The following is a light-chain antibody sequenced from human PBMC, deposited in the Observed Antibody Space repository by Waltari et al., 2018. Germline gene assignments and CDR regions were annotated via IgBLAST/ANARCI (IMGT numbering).Light chain of an antibody. CDR1: QSLLYSSNNKNY. CDR2: WAS. CDR3: QQYYSSSYT. J-gene: IGKJ2*01. V-gene: IGKV4-1*01. Sequence: DIVMTQSPDSLAVSLGERATINCKSNQSLLYSSNNKNYLAWYQQKAGQPPKLLTYWASTRDYGVPDRFSASGSGTDFTLTISSLQAEDVAVYYCQQYYSSSYTFGQGTKLEIK.